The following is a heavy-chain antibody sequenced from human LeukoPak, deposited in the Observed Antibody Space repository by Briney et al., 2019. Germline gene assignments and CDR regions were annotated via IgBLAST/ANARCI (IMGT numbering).Heavy chain of an antibody. CDR3: ARTVVPGDRGSSWAALDI. D-gene: IGHD6-13*01. CDR2: ISSSSSTI. Sequence: PGGSLRLSCAASGFTFSSYSMNWVRQAPGKGLEWVSYISSSSSTIYYADSVKGRFTISRDNAKNSLYLQMNSLRAEDTAVYYCARTVVPGDRGSSWAALDISGQGTMVTVSS. V-gene: IGHV3-48*01. CDR1: GFTFSSYS. J-gene: IGHJ3*02.